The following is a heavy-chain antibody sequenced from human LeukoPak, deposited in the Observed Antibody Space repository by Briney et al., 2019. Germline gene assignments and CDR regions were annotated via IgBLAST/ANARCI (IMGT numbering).Heavy chain of an antibody. CDR1: GFTXRSNY. V-gene: IGHV3-53*01. CDR3: ARDAVTDY. D-gene: IGHD3-16*01. J-gene: IGHJ4*02. Sequence: GSLSLSCAAPGFTXRSNYMRWVRQPTGKGLEWVSVIYSGGSTAYADSVKGQFNISRDISKHTVYLQMNSLRVDDTAVYSCARDAVTDYWGQGTLVTVSS. CDR2: IYSGGST.